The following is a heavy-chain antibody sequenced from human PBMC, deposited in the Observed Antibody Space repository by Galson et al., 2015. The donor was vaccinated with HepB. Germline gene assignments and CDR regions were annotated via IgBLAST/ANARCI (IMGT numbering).Heavy chain of an antibody. J-gene: IGHJ6*02. Sequence: SLRLSCAASRFTFSDYSMNWVRQAPGKGLEWVSYISPSSSGIYYADSVEGRFTISRDNAKNSLYLQMNSLRAEDTAVYYCVRDRHISAYFHYGMDVWGQGTTVTVSS. CDR3: VRDRHISAYFHYGMDV. CDR2: ISPSSSGI. CDR1: RFTFSDYS. D-gene: IGHD2/OR15-2a*01. V-gene: IGHV3-48*01.